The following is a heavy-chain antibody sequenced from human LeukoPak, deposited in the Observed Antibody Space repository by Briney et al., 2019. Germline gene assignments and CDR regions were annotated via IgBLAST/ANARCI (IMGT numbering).Heavy chain of an antibody. CDR1: EFTFGHYS. CDR2: IRSKAYGGTT. Sequence: PGESLRLSCTASEFTFGHYSLSWVRQAPGKGLEWVGFIRSKAYGGTTEYAASVKGRFTIARDDSKSIAYLQMNSLKTEDTAVYYCTRAFYETYGYWFDPWGQGTLVTVSS. CDR3: TRAFYETYGYWFDP. V-gene: IGHV3-49*04. D-gene: IGHD5/OR15-5a*01. J-gene: IGHJ5*02.